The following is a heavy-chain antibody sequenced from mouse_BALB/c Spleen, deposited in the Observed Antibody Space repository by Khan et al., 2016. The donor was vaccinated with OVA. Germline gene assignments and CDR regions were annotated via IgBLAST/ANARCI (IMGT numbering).Heavy chain of an antibody. Sequence: EVKLLESGGGLVQPGGSLKLSCAASGFDFSRYWMNWVRQAPGKGLEWIGEINPDSSTINYTPSLKDKFIISRDNAKNTLYLQMSKVRSEDTALYYCARPYRYDGRAWFAYWGQETLVTVSA. CDR3: ARPYRYDGRAWFAY. D-gene: IGHD2-14*01. CDR1: GFDFSRYW. CDR2: INPDSSTI. V-gene: IGHV4-1*02. J-gene: IGHJ3*01.